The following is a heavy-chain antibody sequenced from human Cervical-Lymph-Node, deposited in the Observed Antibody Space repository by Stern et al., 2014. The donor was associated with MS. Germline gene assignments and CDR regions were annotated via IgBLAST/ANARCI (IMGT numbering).Heavy chain of an antibody. J-gene: IGHJ4*02. CDR2: IWNDGSNK. V-gene: IGHV3-33*01. CDR3: ARWNYYGSGSSHYIDY. CDR1: GFTFSSFG. Sequence: QLVQSGGGVVQPGRSLRLSCAPSGFTFSSFGMHWVRQAPGKGLEWVAVIWNDGSNKYYADSVKGRFTISRDNSKSTLFLQMNSLRAEDTAVYYCARWNYYGSGSSHYIDYWGQGTLVTVSS. D-gene: IGHD3-10*01.